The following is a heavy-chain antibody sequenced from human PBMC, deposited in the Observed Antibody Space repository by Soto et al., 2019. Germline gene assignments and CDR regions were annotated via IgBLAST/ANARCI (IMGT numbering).Heavy chain of an antibody. V-gene: IGHV3-7*01. CDR2: IKQDGSEK. CDR3: AREADSNFPYYYYGMDV. CDR1: GFTFSSYW. J-gene: IGHJ6*02. D-gene: IGHD4-4*01. Sequence: GGSLRLSCAASGFTFSSYWMSWVRQAPGKGLEWVANIKQDGSEKYYVDSVKGRFTISRDNAKNSLYLQMNSLRAEDTAVYYCAREADSNFPYYYYGMDVWGQGTTVTVSS.